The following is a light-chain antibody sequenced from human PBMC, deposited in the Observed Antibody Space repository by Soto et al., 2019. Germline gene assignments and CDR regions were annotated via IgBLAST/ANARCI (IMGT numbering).Light chain of an antibody. CDR3: AAWDDSLSGWV. CDR2: RNI. Sequence: QSVLTQPPSASGTPGQRVTISCSGSSSNIGSNYVYWYRQLPGTAPKLLIYRNIQRPSGVPDRFSGSKSGTSASLAISGLRSEAEAEYYCAAWDDSLSGWVFGGGTKLTVL. J-gene: IGLJ3*02. CDR1: SSNIGSNY. V-gene: IGLV1-47*01.